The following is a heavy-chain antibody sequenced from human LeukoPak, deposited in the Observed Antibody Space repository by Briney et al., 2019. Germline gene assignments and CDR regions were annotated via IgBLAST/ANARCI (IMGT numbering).Heavy chain of an antibody. CDR3: ARGDPADFDY. J-gene: IGHJ4*02. V-gene: IGHV4-59*08. D-gene: IGHD5-24*01. Sequence: SETLSLTCTVSGGSISSYYWSWIRQPPGKGLEWIGYIYYSGSTNYNPSLKSRVTISVDTSKNQFSLKLRSVTAADTAVYYCARGDPADFDYWGQGTLVTVSS. CDR1: GGSISSYY. CDR2: IYYSGST.